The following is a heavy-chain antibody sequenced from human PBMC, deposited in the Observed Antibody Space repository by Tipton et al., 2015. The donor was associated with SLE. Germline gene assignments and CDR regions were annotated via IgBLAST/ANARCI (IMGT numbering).Heavy chain of an antibody. CDR1: GSSISSYH. CDR3: ARQLGYGDPFAFDY. Sequence: AVSGSSISSYHWGWIRQPPGKGLEWMGSIFHSGDVYYNPSVKSRVTISLDTSKNHLSLKLRSVTAADRATYYCARQLGYGDPFAFDYWSQGTLVTVSS. CDR2: IFHSGDV. D-gene: IGHD4-17*01. V-gene: IGHV4-38-2*01. J-gene: IGHJ4*02.